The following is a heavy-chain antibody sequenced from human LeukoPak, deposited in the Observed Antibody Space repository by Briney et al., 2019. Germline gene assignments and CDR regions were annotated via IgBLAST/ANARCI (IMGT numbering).Heavy chain of an antibody. J-gene: IGHJ6*02. V-gene: IGHV4-59*01. CDR3: ARVSENDFWSGRNYYYGMDV. D-gene: IGHD3-3*01. Sequence: SETLSLTCTVSGGSISSYYWSWIRQPPGKGLEWIGYIYYSGSTNYNPSLKSRVTISVDTSKNQFSLKLSSVTAADTAVYYCARVSENDFWSGRNYYYGMDVWGQGTTVTVSS. CDR1: GGSISSYY. CDR2: IYYSGST.